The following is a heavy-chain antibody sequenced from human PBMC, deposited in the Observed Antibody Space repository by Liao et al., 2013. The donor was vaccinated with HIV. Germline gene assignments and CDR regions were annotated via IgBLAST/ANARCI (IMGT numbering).Heavy chain of an antibody. D-gene: IGHD3-3*01. Sequence: QVQLQESGPGLVKPSETLSLTCTVSDGSISSSYWSWIRQPPGKGLEWIGYIYYSGSTNYNPSLKSRVTISVDTSKNQFSLKLSSVTAADTAVYYCARTDQYYDFWNGYENWFDPWGQGTLVTVSS. CDR1: DGSISSSY. J-gene: IGHJ5*02. V-gene: IGHV4-59*12. CDR3: ARTDQYYDFWNGYENWFDP. CDR2: IYYSGST.